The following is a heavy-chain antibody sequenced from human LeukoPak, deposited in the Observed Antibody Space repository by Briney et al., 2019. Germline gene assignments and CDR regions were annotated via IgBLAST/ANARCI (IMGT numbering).Heavy chain of an antibody. J-gene: IGHJ4*02. CDR1: GGSISSYY. D-gene: IGHD3-16*01. CDR3: ARHATVWFDY. V-gene: IGHV4-39*01. CDR2: IYYSGST. Sequence: SETLSLTCTVSGGSISSYYWGWIRQPPGKGLEWIGSIYYSGSTYYNPSLKSRVTISVDTSKNQFSLKLSSVTAADTAVYYCARHATVWFDYWGQGTLVTVSS.